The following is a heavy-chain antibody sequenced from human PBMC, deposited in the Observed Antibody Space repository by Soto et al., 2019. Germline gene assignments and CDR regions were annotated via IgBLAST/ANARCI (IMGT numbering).Heavy chain of an antibody. V-gene: IGHV3-30-3*01. D-gene: IGHD2-21*01. Sequence: GGSLRLSCAASGFVFGSYAMHWVRQAPGKGLEWVAVIMYDGNTEYYADSVKGRFTLSRDNSKNILSVQMNSLRAEDTAVYYCTRPTCDGGNCYFAHWGRGTLVTVSS. CDR1: GFVFGSYA. CDR2: IMYDGNTE. J-gene: IGHJ5*02. CDR3: TRPTCDGGNCYFAH.